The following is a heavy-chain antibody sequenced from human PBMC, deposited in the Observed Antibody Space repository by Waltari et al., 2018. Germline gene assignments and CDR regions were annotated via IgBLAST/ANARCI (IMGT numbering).Heavy chain of an antibody. CDR2: ISYDGSNK. D-gene: IGHD6-13*01. Sequence: QVQLVESGGGVVQPGRSLRLSCAASGFTFSSYAMHWVRQAPGKGLEWVAVISYDGSNKYYADSVKGRFTISRDNSKNTLYLQMNSLRAEDTAVYYCARDESDIAAAGTGAAFDIWGQGTMVTVSS. CDR1: GFTFSSYA. J-gene: IGHJ3*02. V-gene: IGHV3-30-3*01. CDR3: ARDESDIAAAGTGAAFDI.